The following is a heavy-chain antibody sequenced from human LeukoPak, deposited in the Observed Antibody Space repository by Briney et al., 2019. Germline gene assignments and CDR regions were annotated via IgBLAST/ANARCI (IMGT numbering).Heavy chain of an antibody. CDR3: ARDLAGPQDY. Sequence: SVKVSCKASGGTFSTYVINWVRQAPGQGLEWMGRIIPIFGTANYAQKFQGRVTITTDESTSTAYMELSSLRSEDTAVYYCARDLAGPQDYWGQGTLVTVSS. CDR2: IIPIFGTA. CDR1: GGTFSTYV. V-gene: IGHV1-69*05. J-gene: IGHJ4*02.